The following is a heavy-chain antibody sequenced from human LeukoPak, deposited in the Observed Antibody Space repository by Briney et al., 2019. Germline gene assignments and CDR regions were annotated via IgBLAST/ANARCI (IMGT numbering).Heavy chain of an antibody. Sequence: SETLSLTCTVSGGSISSGGYYWSWIRQHPGKGLEWIGYIYYSGSTYYNPSLKSRVTISVDTSKNQFSLKLSSVTAADTAVYYCARTYYYDSNGGNYFDYWGQGTLVTVSS. J-gene: IGHJ4*02. D-gene: IGHD3-22*01. CDR1: GGSISSGGYY. CDR3: ARTYYYDSNGGNYFDY. CDR2: IYYSGST. V-gene: IGHV4-31*03.